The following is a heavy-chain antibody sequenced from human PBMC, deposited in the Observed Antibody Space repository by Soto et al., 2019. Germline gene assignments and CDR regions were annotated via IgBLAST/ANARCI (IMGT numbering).Heavy chain of an antibody. V-gene: IGHV3-7*01. CDR3: ARDSGYGSGSSVNHYLDC. D-gene: IGHD3-10*01. Sequence: GRSLRLSCAGCRFSIRSDWMSWVLQAPVKVLEWLVTIKTDDSEKKYADSVKGRFTVSRDNAKNSLYLQMDSLRAEDTAVYYCARDSGYGSGSSVNHYLDCWGRGTLVTVSS. J-gene: IGHJ4*01. CDR2: IKTDDSEK. CDR1: RFSIRSDW.